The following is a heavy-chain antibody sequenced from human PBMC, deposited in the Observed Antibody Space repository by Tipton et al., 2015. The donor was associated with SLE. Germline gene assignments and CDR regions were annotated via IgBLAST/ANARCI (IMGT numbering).Heavy chain of an antibody. D-gene: IGHD5-12*01. J-gene: IGHJ5*02. CDR2: INHSGST. CDR1: GGSFSGYY. Sequence: TLSLTCAVYGGSFSGYYWSWIRQPPGKGLEWIGEINHSGSTNYNPSLKSRVTISVDTSKNQFSLKLNSVTAADTAVYYCVRLWDSGYADNWFDPWGQGTLVTVPS. V-gene: IGHV4-34*01. CDR3: VRLWDSGYADNWFDP.